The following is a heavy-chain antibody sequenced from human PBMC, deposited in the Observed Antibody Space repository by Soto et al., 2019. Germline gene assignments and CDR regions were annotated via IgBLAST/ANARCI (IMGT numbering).Heavy chain of an antibody. Sequence: GSLRLCGASSGXTVSMSSVNWVRQAPGKGLEWVSYIIDSGDRTYYADYVKGRFTISRDRSKNTVSLQMDSLRAEDTAVYYCAKDRGIIVKAGDAFDVWGQGTKGTVSS. CDR1: GXTVSMSS. CDR2: IIDSGDRT. CDR3: AKDRGIIVKAGDAFDV. V-gene: IGHV3-23*01. J-gene: IGHJ3*01. D-gene: IGHD3-16*02.